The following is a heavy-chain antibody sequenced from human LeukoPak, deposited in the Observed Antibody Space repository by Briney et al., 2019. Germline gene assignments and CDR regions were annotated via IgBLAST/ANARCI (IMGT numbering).Heavy chain of an antibody. D-gene: IGHD4-23*01. CDR3: ARPETMVVTHGAFDI. CDR1: GYSFTSYW. V-gene: IGHV5-51*01. Sequence: KYGESLKISCKGSGYSFTSYWIGWVRQMPGKGLEWMGIIYPGDSDTRYSPSFQGQVTISADKSISTAYLQWSSLKASDTAMYYCARPETMVVTHGAFDIWGQGTMVTVSS. CDR2: IYPGDSDT. J-gene: IGHJ3*02.